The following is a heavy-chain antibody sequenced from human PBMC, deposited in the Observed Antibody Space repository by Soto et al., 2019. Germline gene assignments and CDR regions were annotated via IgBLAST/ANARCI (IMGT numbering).Heavy chain of an antibody. J-gene: IGHJ3*02. Sequence: SVKVSCKASGCTFSSYAISWVRQAPGQGLEWMGGIIPIFGTANYAQKFQGRVTITADESTSTAYMELSSLRSEDTAVYYCAREATVYRAFDIWGQGTMVTVSS. CDR3: AREATVYRAFDI. V-gene: IGHV1-69*13. D-gene: IGHD4-17*01. CDR1: GCTFSSYA. CDR2: IIPIFGTA.